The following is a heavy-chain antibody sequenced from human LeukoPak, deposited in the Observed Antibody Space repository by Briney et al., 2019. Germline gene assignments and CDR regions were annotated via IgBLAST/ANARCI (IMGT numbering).Heavy chain of an antibody. CDR1: GFTFSNYW. J-gene: IGHJ4*02. V-gene: IGHV3-7*01. CDR2: IKQDGSEK. Sequence: AGGSLRLSCAASGFTFSNYWMSWVRQAPGKGLEWVANIKQDGSEKYYVGSVKGRFTISRDNAENSLFLQMNSLRAEDTAVYYCARQRGGFSLDYWGQGTLVTVSS. CDR3: ARQRGGFSLDY. D-gene: IGHD6-25*01.